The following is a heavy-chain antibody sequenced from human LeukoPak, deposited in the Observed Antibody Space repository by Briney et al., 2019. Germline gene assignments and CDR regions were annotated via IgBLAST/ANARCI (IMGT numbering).Heavy chain of an antibody. V-gene: IGHV3-30*18. J-gene: IGHJ4*02. CDR3: AKDLGDIAAAGYLNYFDY. CDR2: ISYDGSNK. D-gene: IGHD6-13*01. Sequence: GGSLRLSCAASGFTFSSYGMHWVRQAPGKGLEWVAVISYDGSNKYYADSVKGRFTISRDNSKNTLYLQMNSLRAEDTAVYYCAKDLGDIAAAGYLNYFDYWGQGTLVTVSS. CDR1: GFTFSSYG.